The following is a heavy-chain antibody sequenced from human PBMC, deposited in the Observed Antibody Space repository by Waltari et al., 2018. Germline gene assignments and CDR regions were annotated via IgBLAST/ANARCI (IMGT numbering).Heavy chain of an antibody. V-gene: IGHV1-2*06. Sequence: QVQLVQSGAEVRQPGASVKVSCKASGYTFTNYYIHWVRQAPGQGLEWMGRINSNSGATNSAQKFQGRVTMTRDTSINTVYMELHSLTSGDTATYYCTKGRFGAVGSSTSCFDPWGQGTLVSVSS. CDR2: INSNSGAT. D-gene: IGHD2-2*01. CDR3: TKGRFGAVGSSTSCFDP. CDR1: GYTFTNYY. J-gene: IGHJ5*02.